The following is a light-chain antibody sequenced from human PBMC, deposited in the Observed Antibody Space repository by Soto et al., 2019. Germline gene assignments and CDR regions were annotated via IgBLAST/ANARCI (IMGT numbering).Light chain of an antibody. CDR3: HQRSNWPLT. CDR2: DAS. Sequence: ELVLTQSPAPLSLSPGERATLSCRASQSVSSYLAWYQQKPVQAPRLLIYDASNRATGITARFSGSGSGTDFTLTISSLAPEDFAVYYGHQRSNWPLTFGGGTKVEIK. V-gene: IGKV3-11*01. CDR1: QSVSSY. J-gene: IGKJ4*01.